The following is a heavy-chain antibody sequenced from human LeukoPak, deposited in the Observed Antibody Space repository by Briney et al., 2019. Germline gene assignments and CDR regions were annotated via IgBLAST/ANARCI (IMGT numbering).Heavy chain of an antibody. V-gene: IGHV3-66*02. CDR2: IYSGGST. CDR1: GFTVSSNY. CDR3: VPVTRYYFDY. D-gene: IGHD4-17*01. Sequence: GGSLRLSCAASGFTVSSNYMSWVRQAPGKGLEWVPVIYSGGSTYYADSVKGRFTISRDNSKNTLYLQMNSLRAEDTAVYYCVPVTRYYFDYWGQGTLVTVSS. J-gene: IGHJ4*02.